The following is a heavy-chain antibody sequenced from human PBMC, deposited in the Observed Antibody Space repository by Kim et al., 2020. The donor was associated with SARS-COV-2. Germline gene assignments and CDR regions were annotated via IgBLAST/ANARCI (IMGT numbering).Heavy chain of an antibody. CDR1: GYTFTSHD. CDR2: VKPNSGNT. Sequence: ASVKVSCKTSGYTFTSHDINWVRQATGQGLEWMGWVKPNSGNTDYAQKFQGRLTMTRDTSIGTAYMELSSLRSDDTAVYYCVRGEGVLGPHWGQGTRVTVSS. CDR3: VRGEGVLGPH. D-gene: IGHD3-16*01. J-gene: IGHJ4*02. V-gene: IGHV1-8*01.